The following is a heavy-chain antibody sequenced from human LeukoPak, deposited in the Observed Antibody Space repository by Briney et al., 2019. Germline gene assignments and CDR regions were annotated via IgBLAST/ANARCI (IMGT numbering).Heavy chain of an antibody. J-gene: IGHJ3*02. D-gene: IGHD6-19*01. CDR1: GFTFSDYY. Sequence: PGGSLRLSCAASGFTFSDYYMSWIRQAPGKGLEWVSSISSSSSYIYYADSVKGRFTISRDNAKNSLYLQMNSLRAEDTAVYYCARDLRSSGWYGFPGAFDIWGQGTMVTVSS. CDR3: ARDLRSSGWYGFPGAFDI. CDR2: ISSSSSYI. V-gene: IGHV3-11*06.